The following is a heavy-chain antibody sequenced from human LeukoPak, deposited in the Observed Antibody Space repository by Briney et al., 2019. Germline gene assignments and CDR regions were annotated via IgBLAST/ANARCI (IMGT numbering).Heavy chain of an antibody. D-gene: IGHD3-10*01. CDR2: INVHKGNT. V-gene: IGHV1-18*01. CDR3: AREEYLSGSYVDD. J-gene: IGHJ4*02. CDR1: GNIFNTYG. Sequence: GASVKVSCKDSGNIFNTYGFRWVRQAPGQGLEWIGWINVHKGNTNYAQKFQGRVTMTADTSTSTVYMELRSLTSDDTAVYYCAREEYLSGSYVDDWGQGTLVTVSS.